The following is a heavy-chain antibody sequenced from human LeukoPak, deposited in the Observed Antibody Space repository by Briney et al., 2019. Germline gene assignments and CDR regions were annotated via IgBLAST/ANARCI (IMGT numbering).Heavy chain of an antibody. J-gene: IGHJ4*02. V-gene: IGHV3-23*01. CDR2: IYGSGVSI. CDR3: AKDLGWELPAEAY. Sequence: GGSLRLSCVASGFTFKSYVMNWVRQAPGKGLVWLATIYGSGVSISYADSVKGRFTISRDNSNNTLYLQMNSLRAEDTAMYYCAKDLGWELPAEAYWGQGILVTVSS. CDR1: GFTFKSYV. D-gene: IGHD1-26*01.